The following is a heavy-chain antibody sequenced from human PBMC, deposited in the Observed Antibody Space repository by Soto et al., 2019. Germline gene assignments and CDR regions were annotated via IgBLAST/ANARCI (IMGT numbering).Heavy chain of an antibody. CDR3: ARVYCSGGSCYDYYYGMDV. J-gene: IGHJ6*02. V-gene: IGHV4-4*02. CDR2: IYHSGST. D-gene: IGHD2-15*01. Sequence: QVQLQESGPGLVKPSGTLSLTCAVSGGSISSSNWWSWVRQPPGKGLEWIGEIYHSGSTNYNPSLKGRVTLSVDKSKNQFSLEVSSVTAAGTAVYYCARVYCSGGSCYDYYYGMDVWGQGTTVTVSS. CDR1: GGSISSSNW.